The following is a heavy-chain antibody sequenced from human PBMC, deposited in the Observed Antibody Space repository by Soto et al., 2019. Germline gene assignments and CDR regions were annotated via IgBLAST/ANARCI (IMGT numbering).Heavy chain of an antibody. CDR2: ISAYNGNT. D-gene: IGHD3-10*01. CDR1: GYTCTSYA. J-gene: IGHJ6*02. Sequence: QVQLVQCGAEVKKPGASVKVSCKASGYTCTSYAISWVRQAHGQGLEWMGWISAYNGNTNYAQKLQGRVTMTTDTSTTTAYMELRSLRSDDTAVYYCARVDYGSGIDYGMDVWGQGTTVTVSS. CDR3: ARVDYGSGIDYGMDV. V-gene: IGHV1-18*01.